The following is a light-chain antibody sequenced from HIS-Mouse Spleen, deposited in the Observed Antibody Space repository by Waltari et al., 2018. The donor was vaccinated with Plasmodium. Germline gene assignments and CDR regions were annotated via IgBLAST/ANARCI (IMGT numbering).Light chain of an antibody. CDR3: QAWDSSTVV. CDR1: KLGDKY. CDR2: QDR. J-gene: IGLJ2*01. V-gene: IGLV3-1*01. Sequence: SYALTQPPSVSVSPGQTATITCSGGKLGDKYACWYQQKTGQSPVLVIYQDRKRLPGIPERFSGSNSGNTATLTISGTQAMEEADYYCQAWDSSTVVFGGGTKLTVL.